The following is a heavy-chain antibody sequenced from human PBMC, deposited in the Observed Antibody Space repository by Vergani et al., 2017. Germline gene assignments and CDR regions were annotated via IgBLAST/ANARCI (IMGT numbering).Heavy chain of an antibody. J-gene: IGHJ3*02. CDR1: GGSVSSGSYY. D-gene: IGHD5-24*01. V-gene: IGHV4-61*01. CDR2: LYYSGST. CDR3: ASFMATIRAGNAFDI. Sequence: QVQLQESGPGLVKPSETLSLTCTVSGGSVSSGSYYWSWIRQPPGKGLEWIGYLYYSGSTNYNPSLKSRVTISVDTSKNQFSLKLSSVTAADTAVYYCASFMATIRAGNAFDIWGQGTMVTVSS.